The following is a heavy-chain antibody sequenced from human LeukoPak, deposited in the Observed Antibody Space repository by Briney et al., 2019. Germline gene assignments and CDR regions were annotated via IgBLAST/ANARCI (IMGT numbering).Heavy chain of an antibody. Sequence: GGSLRLSCAASGFTFSSYAMSWVRHAPGKGLEWVSAISTSADNTYHADSVRGRFTISRDNSKNTLYLQINSLRAEDTAVYYCANTMIRGVTSGYWGQGTLVTVSS. CDR2: ISTSADNT. CDR1: GFTFSSYA. V-gene: IGHV3-23*01. J-gene: IGHJ4*02. CDR3: ANTMIRGVTSGY. D-gene: IGHD3-10*01.